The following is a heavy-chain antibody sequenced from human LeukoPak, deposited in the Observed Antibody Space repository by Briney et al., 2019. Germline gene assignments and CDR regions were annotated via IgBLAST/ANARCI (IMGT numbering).Heavy chain of an antibody. Sequence: GGSLRLSCAASGFTFSSYSMNWVRQAPGKGLEWVSYISSSSSTIYYADSVKGRFTISRDDAKNSLYLQMNSLRAEDTAVYYCARDRRPEIAVGDIWGQGTMVTVSS. CDR1: GFTFSSYS. J-gene: IGHJ3*02. CDR2: ISSSSSTI. V-gene: IGHV3-48*04. D-gene: IGHD6-19*01. CDR3: ARDRRPEIAVGDI.